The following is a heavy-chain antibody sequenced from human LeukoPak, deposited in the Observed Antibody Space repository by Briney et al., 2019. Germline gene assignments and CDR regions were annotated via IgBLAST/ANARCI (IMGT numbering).Heavy chain of an antibody. CDR1: GRTFHSYA. CDR3: ARTPGYSSSWSWFDP. CDR2: IIPSFRTA. Sequence: SVQVSCHASGRTFHSYAISWVRAAPGKGPGWVGGIIPSFRTANYAQKFQSRLTITADESTSTAYMELSSLRSEDTAVYYCARTPGYSSSWSWFDPWGQGTLVTVSS. D-gene: IGHD6-13*01. J-gene: IGHJ5*02. V-gene: IGHV1-69*01.